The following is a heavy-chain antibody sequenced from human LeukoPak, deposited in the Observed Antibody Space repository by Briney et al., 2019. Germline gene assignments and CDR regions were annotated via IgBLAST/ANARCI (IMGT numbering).Heavy chain of an antibody. Sequence: SVKVSCKASGGTCSSYAISWVRQAPGQGLEWMGRIIPIFGTANYAQKFQGRVTITTDESTSTAYMELSSLRSEDTAVYYSASPRTGYYLDAFDIWGQGTMVTVSS. CDR2: IIPIFGTA. V-gene: IGHV1-69*05. CDR3: ASPRTGYYLDAFDI. D-gene: IGHD3-3*01. J-gene: IGHJ3*02. CDR1: GGTCSSYA.